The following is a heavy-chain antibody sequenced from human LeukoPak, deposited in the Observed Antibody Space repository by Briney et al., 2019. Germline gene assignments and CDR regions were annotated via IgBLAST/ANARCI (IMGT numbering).Heavy chain of an antibody. Sequence: PGGSLRLSCAASGFTFGSYAMHWVRQAPGKGLEWVAVISYDGSNKYYADSVKGRFSISRDNSKNTLYLQMNSLRAEDTAVYYCAREKQLVPLEYWGQGTLVTVSS. CDR2: ISYDGSNK. CDR1: GFTFGSYA. CDR3: AREKQLVPLEY. V-gene: IGHV3-30-3*01. J-gene: IGHJ4*02. D-gene: IGHD6-13*01.